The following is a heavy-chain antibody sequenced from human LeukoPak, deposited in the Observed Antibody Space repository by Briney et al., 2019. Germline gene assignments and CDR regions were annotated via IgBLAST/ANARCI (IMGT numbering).Heavy chain of an antibody. CDR2: IWYDGSNK. CDR1: GFTFSTYG. D-gene: IGHD1-26*01. J-gene: IGHJ4*02. CDR3: ARDRGAMGAYHDY. V-gene: IGHV3-33*01. Sequence: PGGSLRLSCAASGFTFSTYGMHWVRQAPSKGLEWVAVIWYDGSNKYYADSVKGRFTISRDNSKNTLYLQMNSLRAEDTAVYYCARDRGAMGAYHDYWGQGTLVTVSS.